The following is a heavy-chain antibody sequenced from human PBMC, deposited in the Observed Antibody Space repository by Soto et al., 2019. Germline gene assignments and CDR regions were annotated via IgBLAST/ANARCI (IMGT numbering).Heavy chain of an antibody. CDR1: GGSISSNSYY. Sequence: SETLSLTCTVSGGSISSNSYYWVWIRQPPGKGLEWIGSIHYDGRTYYNPSLKSRVTVSEDTSNNHFSLKLTSVAAADTAVYYCARQLGSGSCFEYWGQGARVTVSS. CDR2: IHYDGRT. CDR3: ARQLGSGSCFEY. J-gene: IGHJ4*02. D-gene: IGHD3-10*01. V-gene: IGHV4-39*01.